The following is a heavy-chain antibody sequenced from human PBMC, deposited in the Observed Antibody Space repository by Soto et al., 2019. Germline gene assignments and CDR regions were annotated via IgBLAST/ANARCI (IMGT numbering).Heavy chain of an antibody. D-gene: IGHD5-12*01. CDR2: LYFTGNT. Sequence: SETLSLTCTVSGGSISSGVYYWGWIRQPPGKGLEWIGSLYFTGNTYYNPALQSRVTISRGTSKNQFSLKLNSVTAADTAVYYCARHGGGNTGYALFDYWGLGTLVTVPQ. V-gene: IGHV4-39*01. J-gene: IGHJ4*02. CDR1: GGSISSGVYY. CDR3: ARHGGGNTGYALFDY.